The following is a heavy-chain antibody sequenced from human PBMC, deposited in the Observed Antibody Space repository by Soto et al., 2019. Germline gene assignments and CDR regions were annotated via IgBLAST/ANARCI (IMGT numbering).Heavy chain of an antibody. J-gene: IGHJ4*02. Sequence: GLTLVSRTQTLTLTCTFSGFSLSTRGMRVSWIRQPPGKALEWLARIDWDDDKFYNTSLKTRLTISKDSSKNQVVLTMTNMDPVDTAMYYCTIVRVADSALDHWGQGTLVTVSS. D-gene: IGHD3-10*02. V-gene: IGHV2-70*03. CDR3: TIVRVADSALDH. CDR1: GFSLSTRGMR. CDR2: IDWDDDK.